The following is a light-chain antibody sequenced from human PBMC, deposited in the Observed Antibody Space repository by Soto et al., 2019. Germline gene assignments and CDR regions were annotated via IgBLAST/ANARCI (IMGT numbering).Light chain of an antibody. J-gene: IGKJ5*01. CDR2: GAS. V-gene: IGKV3-20*01. CDR1: QSVSSSY. CDR3: QQYGSSIT. Sequence: EIVFTQSPGTLSLFPVERATLSCRASQSVSSSYLAWYQQKPGQAPRLLIYGASSRATGIPDRFSGSGSGTDFTLTISRLETEDFAVYYCQQYGSSITFGQGTRLE.